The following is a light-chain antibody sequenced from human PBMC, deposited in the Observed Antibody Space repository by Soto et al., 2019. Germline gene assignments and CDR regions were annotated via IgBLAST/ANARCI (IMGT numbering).Light chain of an antibody. CDR2: GAS. V-gene: IGKV3-20*01. J-gene: IGKJ5*01. Sequence: EIVLTQSPGTLSLSPGERATLSCRASQSVSSSYLAWYQQKPGQAPRLLIYGASSSATGIPDRFSGSGSGTDFTLTISRLEPEDFAVYYCQQYGSSPPEITFGKGTRLEI. CDR3: QQYGSSPPEIT. CDR1: QSVSSSY.